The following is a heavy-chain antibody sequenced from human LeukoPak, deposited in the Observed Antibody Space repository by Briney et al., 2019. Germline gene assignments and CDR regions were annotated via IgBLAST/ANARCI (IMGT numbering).Heavy chain of an antibody. D-gene: IGHD5-24*01. CDR1: GGSISSSSYY. CDR3: ARVGSVEMATITHNWFDP. J-gene: IGHJ5*02. CDR2: IYYSGST. V-gene: IGHV4-39*01. Sequence: SETLSLTCTVSGGSISSSSYYWGWIRLPPGKGLEWIGSIYYSGSTYYNPSLKSRVTISVDTSKNQFSLKLSSVTAADTAVYYCARVGSVEMATITHNWFDPWGQGTLVTVSS.